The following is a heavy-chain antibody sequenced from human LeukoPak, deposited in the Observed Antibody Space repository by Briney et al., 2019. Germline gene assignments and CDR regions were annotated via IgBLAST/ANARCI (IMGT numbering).Heavy chain of an antibody. CDR3: TREGVYSPDGSGYHRDAFDI. J-gene: IGHJ3*02. D-gene: IGHD3-22*01. CDR2: IVVGSGNT. V-gene: IGHV1-58*01. Sequence: GTSVKVSCKASGFTFTSSAVQWVRQARGQRLEWIGWIVVGSGNTNYAQKFQERVTITRDMSTSTAYMELSSLRSEDTAVYYCTREGVYSPDGSGYHRDAFDIWGQGTVVTVSS. CDR1: GFTFTSSA.